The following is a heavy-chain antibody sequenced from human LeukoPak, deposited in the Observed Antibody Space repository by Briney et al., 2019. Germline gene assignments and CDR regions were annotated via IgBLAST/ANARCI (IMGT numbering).Heavy chain of an antibody. V-gene: IGHV3-53*01. J-gene: IGHJ4*02. CDR1: GFTVGSSY. CDR2: IYSTGIT. CDR3: AARYSSSWYAY. D-gene: IGHD6-13*01. Sequence: GGSLRLSCEASGFTVGSSYMSWVRQAPGKGLECVSLIYSTGITYYADSVKGRFTISRDSSENTLYLQMNSLRADDTAAYYCAARYSSSWYAYWGQGTLVTVSS.